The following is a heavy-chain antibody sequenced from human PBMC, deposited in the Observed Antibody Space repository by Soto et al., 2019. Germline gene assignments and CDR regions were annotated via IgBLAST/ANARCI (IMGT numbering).Heavy chain of an antibody. J-gene: IGHJ6*02. D-gene: IGHD6-6*01. CDR2: IYTSGST. Sequence: SLTCTVSGGSISSYYWSWIRQPAGKGLEWIGRIYTSGSTNYNPSLKSRVTMSVDTSKNQFSLKLSSVTAADTAVYYCARGPYSSSSNYYYGMDVWGQGTTVTVSS. CDR3: ARGPYSSSSNYYYGMDV. CDR1: GGSISSYY. V-gene: IGHV4-4*07.